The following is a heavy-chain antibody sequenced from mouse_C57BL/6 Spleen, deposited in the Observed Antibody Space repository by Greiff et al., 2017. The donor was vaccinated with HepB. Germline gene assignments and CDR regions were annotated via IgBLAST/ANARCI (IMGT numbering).Heavy chain of an antibody. Sequence: VQLQQSGPELVKPGASVKISCKASGYAFSSSWMNWVKQRPGKGLEWIGRIYPGDGDTNYNGKFKGKATLTADKSSSTAYMQLSSLTSEDSAVYFCARANSSGSAWFAYWGQGTLVTVSA. CDR3: ARANSSGSAWFAY. D-gene: IGHD3-2*02. J-gene: IGHJ3*01. CDR1: GYAFSSSW. V-gene: IGHV1-82*01. CDR2: IYPGDGDT.